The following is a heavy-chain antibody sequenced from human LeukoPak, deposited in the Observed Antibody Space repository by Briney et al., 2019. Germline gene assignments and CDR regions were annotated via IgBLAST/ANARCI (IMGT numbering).Heavy chain of an antibody. CDR1: GGSISSYY. Sequence: PSETLSLTCTVSGGSISSYYWSWIRQPAGKGLEWIGRIYTSGSTNYNPSLKSRVTMSVDTSKNQFSLKLSSVTAADTAVYYCARTSIAAAGTGLADYYYYYMDVWGKGTTVTVSS. CDR2: IYTSGST. CDR3: ARTSIAAAGTGLADYYYYYMDV. J-gene: IGHJ6*03. D-gene: IGHD6-13*01. V-gene: IGHV4-4*07.